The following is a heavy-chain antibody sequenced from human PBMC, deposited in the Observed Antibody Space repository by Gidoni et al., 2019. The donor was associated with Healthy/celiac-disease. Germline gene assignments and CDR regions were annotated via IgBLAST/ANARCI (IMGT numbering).Heavy chain of an antibody. CDR1: GGSFSGYF. D-gene: IGHD3-22*01. CDR3: ARFDYYDSSGYHGAYYYGMDV. V-gene: IGHV4-34*01. J-gene: IGHJ6*02. Sequence: QVQLQQWGSGLLKPSETLSLTCPVYGGSFSGYFWTWIRQPPGKGLEWIGEINHSGSTNYNPSLKSRVTISVDTSKNQFSLKLSSVTAADTAVYYCARFDYYDSSGYHGAYYYGMDVWGQGTTVTVSS. CDR2: INHSGST.